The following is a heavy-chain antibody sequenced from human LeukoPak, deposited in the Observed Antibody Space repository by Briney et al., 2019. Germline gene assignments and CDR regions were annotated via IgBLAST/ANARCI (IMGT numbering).Heavy chain of an antibody. D-gene: IGHD6-13*01. V-gene: IGHV4-34*01. Sequence: SETLSLTCTVSGGSISGYYWSWIRQPPGKGREWVGEINHSGSTNYNPSLKSRVTISVDTSKNQFSLKLSSVTAADTAVYYCARAAAAGGYNWFDLWGQRTLVTVSS. CDR1: GGSISGYY. CDR2: INHSGST. CDR3: ARAAAAGGYNWFDL. J-gene: IGHJ5*02.